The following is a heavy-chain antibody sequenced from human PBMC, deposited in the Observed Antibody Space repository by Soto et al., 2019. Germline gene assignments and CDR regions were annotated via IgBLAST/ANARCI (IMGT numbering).Heavy chain of an antibody. D-gene: IGHD3-10*01. CDR1: GFTVSSNY. CDR3: ARDRMVRGVNYWYFDL. V-gene: IGHV3-66*01. CDR2: IYSGGST. Sequence: VQLVESGGGLVQPGGSLRLSCAASGFTVSSNYMSWVRQAPGKGLEWVSVIYSGGSTYYADSVKGRFTISRDNSKNTLYLQMNSLRAEDTAVYYCARDRMVRGVNYWYFDLWGRGTLVTVSS. J-gene: IGHJ2*01.